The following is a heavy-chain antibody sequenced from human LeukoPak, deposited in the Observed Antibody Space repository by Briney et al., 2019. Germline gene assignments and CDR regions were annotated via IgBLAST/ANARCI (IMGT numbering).Heavy chain of an antibody. V-gene: IGHV4-38-2*02. CDR2: IYHSGST. CDR1: GYSISSGYY. Sequence: SETLSPTCTVSGYSISSGYYWGWIRQPPGKGLEWIGSIYHSGSTYYNPSLKSRVTISVDTSKNQFSLKLSSVTAADTAVYYCARVEGDSTLFDYWGQGTLVTVSS. D-gene: IGHD3-22*01. CDR3: ARVEGDSTLFDY. J-gene: IGHJ4*02.